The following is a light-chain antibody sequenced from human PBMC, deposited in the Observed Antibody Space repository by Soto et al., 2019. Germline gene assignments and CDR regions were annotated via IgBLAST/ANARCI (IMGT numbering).Light chain of an antibody. CDR1: QSISSW. CDR3: QHYNSPWT. J-gene: IGKJ1*01. V-gene: IGKV1-5*03. CDR2: KAS. Sequence: DIQMTQSPSTLSASVGDRVTITCRASQSISSWLAWYQQKPGKAPKLLIYKASSLESGVPSRFSGSGSGTEFTLTISSLQPDDFATYYCQHYNSPWTFGQGTKVELK.